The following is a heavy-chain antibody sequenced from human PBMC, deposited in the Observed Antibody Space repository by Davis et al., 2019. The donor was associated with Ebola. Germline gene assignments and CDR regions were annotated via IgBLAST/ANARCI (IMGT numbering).Heavy chain of an antibody. D-gene: IGHD2-15*01. J-gene: IGHJ6*04. Sequence: GGSLRLSCAASGFTFSSYGMHWVRQAPGKGLEWVAFIRYDGSNKYYADSVKGRFTISRDNSKNTLYLQMNSLRAEDTAVYYCARDLVVVVAANQGWHYGMDVWGKGTTVTVSS. V-gene: IGHV3-30*02. CDR3: ARDLVVVVAANQGWHYGMDV. CDR2: IRYDGSNK. CDR1: GFTFSSYG.